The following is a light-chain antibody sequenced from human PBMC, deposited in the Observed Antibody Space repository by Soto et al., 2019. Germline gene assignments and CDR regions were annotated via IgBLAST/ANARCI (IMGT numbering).Light chain of an antibody. CDR3: QQDNMTPFT. V-gene: IGKV1-39*01. Sequence: DIQVTQSPSSLSASVGDRVTITCRTSQTVSSNLNWYQRKPGKAPSLLIYASSTFQGGVPSRFIGSGSETEFTLTISSLQPEDFATYYCQQDNMTPFTFGPGTKVHI. CDR1: QTVSSN. J-gene: IGKJ3*01. CDR2: ASS.